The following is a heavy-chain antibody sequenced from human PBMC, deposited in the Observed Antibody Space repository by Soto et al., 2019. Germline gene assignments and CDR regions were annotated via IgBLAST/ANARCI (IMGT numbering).Heavy chain of an antibody. J-gene: IGHJ1*01. V-gene: IGHV3-30-3*01. D-gene: IGHD3-16*01. CDR3: ARDRGSRNADYFQH. Sequence: QVQLVESGGGVVQPGRSLRLSCATSGFTFSSYAMNWVRQAPGKGLEWVAVISYDGSKKYYADSVKGRFTISRDNSKNTLYLQMNSLRGEDTAVYYCARDRGSRNADYFQHWGEGTLVPVSP. CDR1: GFTFSSYA. CDR2: ISYDGSKK.